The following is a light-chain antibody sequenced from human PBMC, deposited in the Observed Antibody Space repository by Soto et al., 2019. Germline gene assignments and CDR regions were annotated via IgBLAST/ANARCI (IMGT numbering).Light chain of an antibody. CDR1: QSVSSY. CDR3: QQRSNWPLIT. V-gene: IGKV3-11*01. Sequence: EIVLTQSPATLSFSPGERATLSWRASQSVSSYLAWYQQKPGQAPRLLIYDASNRATGIPARFSGSGSGTDFTLTISSLEPEDFAVYYCQQRSNWPLITFGQGTRLEIK. J-gene: IGKJ5*01. CDR2: DAS.